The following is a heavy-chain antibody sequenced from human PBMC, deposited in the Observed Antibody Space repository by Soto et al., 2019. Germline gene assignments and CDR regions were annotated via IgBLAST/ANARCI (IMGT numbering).Heavy chain of an antibody. D-gene: IGHD3-22*01. V-gene: IGHV1-18*01. J-gene: IGHJ3*02. Sequence: QVQLVQSGAEVKKPGASVKVSCKASGYTFTSYGISWVRQAPGQGLEWMGWISADNGNTNYAQKLQGRVTMTTDTATSTAYMELRSLRSDDTAVYYCARDFASTMIVAGDAFYIWGQGTMVTVSS. CDR1: GYTFTSYG. CDR3: ARDFASTMIVAGDAFYI. CDR2: ISADNGNT.